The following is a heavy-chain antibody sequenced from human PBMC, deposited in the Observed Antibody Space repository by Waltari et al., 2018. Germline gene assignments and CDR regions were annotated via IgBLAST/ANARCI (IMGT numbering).Heavy chain of an antibody. CDR2: INPSGGST. D-gene: IGHD5-12*01. Sequence: QVQLVQSGAEVKKPGASVKVSCKASGYTFTSYYMHWVRQAPGQGLEWMGIINPSGGSTSYAQKFQGRVTMTRDTSTSTVYIELSSLRSEDTAVYYCARDPRWLQLRPYYYYGMDVWGQGTTVTVSS. CDR1: GYTFTSYY. J-gene: IGHJ6*02. V-gene: IGHV1-46*01. CDR3: ARDPRWLQLRPYYYYGMDV.